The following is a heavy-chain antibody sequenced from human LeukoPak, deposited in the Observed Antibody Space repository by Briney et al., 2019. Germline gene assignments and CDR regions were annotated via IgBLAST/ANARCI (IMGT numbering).Heavy chain of an antibody. CDR3: AREVYNYETSGYRLYSFDH. V-gene: IGHV4-4*02. CDR2: IYHSGST. J-gene: IGHJ4*02. D-gene: IGHD3-22*01. Sequence: SETLSLTCAVSGGSISSSNWWSWVRQPPGKGLEWIGEIYHSGSTNYNPSLKSRVTISVDKSKNQFSLKLSSVTAADTAVYYCAREVYNYETSGYRLYSFDHWGQGALVTVSS. CDR1: GGSISSSNW.